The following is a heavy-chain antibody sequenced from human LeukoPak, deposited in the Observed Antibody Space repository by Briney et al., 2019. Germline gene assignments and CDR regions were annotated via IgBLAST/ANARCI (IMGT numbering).Heavy chain of an antibody. Sequence: GASVKVSCKASGYTFTSYGISWVRQAPGQGLEWMGWISAYNGNTNYAQKLQGRVTMTTDTSTSTAYMELRSLRSDDTAVYYCARDRLVKSGSDLYYFDYWGQGTLVTVSS. V-gene: IGHV1-18*01. CDR2: ISAYNGNT. J-gene: IGHJ4*02. CDR3: ARDRLVKSGSDLYYFDY. CDR1: GYTFTSYG. D-gene: IGHD1-26*01.